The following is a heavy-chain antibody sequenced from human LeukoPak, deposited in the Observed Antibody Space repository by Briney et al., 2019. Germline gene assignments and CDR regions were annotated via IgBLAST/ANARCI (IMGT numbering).Heavy chain of an antibody. CDR1: GYSFTNYW. D-gene: IGHD4-17*01. CDR2: IHSADSNT. V-gene: IGHV5-51*01. J-gene: IGHJ4*02. CDR3: AGARHGDYRWDY. Sequence: GESLQISCKDSGYSFTNYWIGWVRQMPGKGLEWMGIIHSADSNTKYSPSFQGQVTISADKSISTAYLQWSGLKASDTAMYYCAGARHGDYRWDYWGQGTLVTVSS.